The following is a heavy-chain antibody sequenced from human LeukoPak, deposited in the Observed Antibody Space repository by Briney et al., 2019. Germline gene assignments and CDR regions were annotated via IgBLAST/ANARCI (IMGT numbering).Heavy chain of an antibody. Sequence: GGSLRLSCAASGFTFDDYAMHWVRQAPGKGLEWVSLISWDGGSTYYADSVKGRFTISRDNSKNSLYLQMNSLRAEDTALYYCAKDPIMYGSGSYYNYMDVWGKGTTVTISS. V-gene: IGHV3-43D*03. CDR1: GFTFDDYA. CDR3: AKDPIMYGSGSYYNYMDV. D-gene: IGHD3-10*01. CDR2: ISWDGGST. J-gene: IGHJ6*03.